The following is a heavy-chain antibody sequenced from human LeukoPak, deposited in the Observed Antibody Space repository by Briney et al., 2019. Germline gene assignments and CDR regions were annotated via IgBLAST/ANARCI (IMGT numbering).Heavy chain of an antibody. CDR2: INHSGST. CDR1: GGSFSGYY. V-gene: IGHV4-34*01. CDR3: ARVWRPNYYYYYYMDV. Sequence: SETLSLTCAVYGGSFSGYYWSWIRQPPGKGLEWIGEINHSGSTNYNPSLKSRVTISVDTSKNQFSLKLSSVTAADTAAYYCARVWRPNYYYYYYMDVWGKGTTVTVSS. D-gene: IGHD1-1*01. J-gene: IGHJ6*03.